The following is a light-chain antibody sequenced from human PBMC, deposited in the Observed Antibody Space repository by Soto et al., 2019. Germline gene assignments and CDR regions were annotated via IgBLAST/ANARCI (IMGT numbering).Light chain of an antibody. CDR2: EVS. V-gene: IGLV2-14*01. CDR3: SSFSSSSTLVV. J-gene: IGLJ2*01. Sequence: QSALTQPASVSGSPGQSITISCTGTSSDVGGYSYVSWYQQHPGKAPKLMIYEVSNRPSGVSNRFSGSKSGNTASLTISGLQAEDEADYSCSSFSSSSTLVVFGEGTKLTVL. CDR1: SSDVGGYSY.